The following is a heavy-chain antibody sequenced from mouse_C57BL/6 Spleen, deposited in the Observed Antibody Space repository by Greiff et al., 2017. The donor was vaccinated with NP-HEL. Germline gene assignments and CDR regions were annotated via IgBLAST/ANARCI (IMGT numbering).Heavy chain of an antibody. Sequence: VQLQQSGAELMKPGASVKLSCKATGYTFTGYWIEWVKQRPGHGLEWIGEILPGSGSTNYNEKFKGKATFTADTSSNTAYMQLSSLTSEDSAMYYCATKGACGYSQVFAYWGQGTLLTVSA. V-gene: IGHV1-9*01. D-gene: IGHD2-2*01. J-gene: IGHJ3*01. CDR1: GYTFTGYW. CDR3: ATKGACGYSQVFAY. CDR2: ILPGSGST.